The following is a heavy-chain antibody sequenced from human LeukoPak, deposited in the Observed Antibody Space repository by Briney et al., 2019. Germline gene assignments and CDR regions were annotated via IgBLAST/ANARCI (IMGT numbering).Heavy chain of an antibody. CDR1: GFTFSNYN. Sequence: GGSLRLSCAASGFTFSNYNMNWVRQAPGKGLEWVSSISSSSSNIYYADSVKGRFTISRDNAKNSLYLQMNSLRAEDTAVYYCARDGGLRYFDWLLYFDYWGQGTLVTVSS. J-gene: IGHJ4*02. CDR2: ISSSSSNI. V-gene: IGHV3-21*01. D-gene: IGHD3-9*01. CDR3: ARDGGLRYFDWLLYFDY.